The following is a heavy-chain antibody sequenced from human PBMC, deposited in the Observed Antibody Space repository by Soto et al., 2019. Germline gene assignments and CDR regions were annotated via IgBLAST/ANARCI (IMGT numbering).Heavy chain of an antibody. Sequence: QVQLVQSGAEVKKPGSSVKVSCKASGGTFSSYTISWVRQAPGQGLEWMGRIIPILGIANYAQKFQGRVTITADKSTSTAYMELSSLRSEDTAVYYCATDFRPTNWFDPWGQGTLVTVSS. CDR1: GGTFSSYT. J-gene: IGHJ5*02. CDR3: ATDFRPTNWFDP. CDR2: IIPILGIA. V-gene: IGHV1-69*02.